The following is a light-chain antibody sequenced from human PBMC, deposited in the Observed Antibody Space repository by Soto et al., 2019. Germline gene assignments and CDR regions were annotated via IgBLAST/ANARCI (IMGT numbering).Light chain of an antibody. V-gene: IGKV1-39*01. CDR3: QQTFVIPQT. J-gene: IGKJ1*01. Sequence: DIQLTQSPSSLSAFVGDTVSTTCRATXRIGSNLCWYQQKPGKAPALLIYTASTLQTGVPSRFSGSGYATDFTLTITGLQPEDIATYFYQQTFVIPQTFGQGTKVDVK. CDR1: XRIGSN. CDR2: TAS.